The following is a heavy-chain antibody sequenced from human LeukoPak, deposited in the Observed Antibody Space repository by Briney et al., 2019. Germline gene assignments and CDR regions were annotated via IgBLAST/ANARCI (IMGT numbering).Heavy chain of an antibody. CDR2: INHSGST. D-gene: IGHD6-19*01. CDR1: GGSFSGYY. CDR3: ARGVIAVAANWFDP. V-gene: IGHV4-34*01. J-gene: IGHJ5*02. Sequence: SETLSLTCAVYGGSFSGYYWSWIRQPPGKGLEWIGEINHSGSTNYNPSLKSRVTISVDTSKNQFSLKLSSVTAADTAVYYCARGVIAVAANWFDPWGQGTLVTVSS.